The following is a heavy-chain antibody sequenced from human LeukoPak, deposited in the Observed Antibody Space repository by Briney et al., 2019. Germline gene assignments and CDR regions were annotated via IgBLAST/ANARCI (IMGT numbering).Heavy chain of an antibody. CDR1: GGSISSSRYY. D-gene: IGHD1-7*01. V-gene: IGHV4-39*07. CDR2: IYYSGST. J-gene: IGHJ4*02. CDR3: AREELRDGASFDY. Sequence: SETLSLTCTVSGGSISSSRYYGGWIRQPPGKGLEWIGTIYYSGSTYYNPSLKSRVTMSVDTSKHQFSLKLNSVPAADTAVYFCAREELRDGASFDYWGQGTLVTVSS.